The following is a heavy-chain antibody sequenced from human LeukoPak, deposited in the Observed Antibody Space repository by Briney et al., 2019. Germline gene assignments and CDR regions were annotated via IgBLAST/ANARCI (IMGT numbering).Heavy chain of an antibody. CDR1: GFTFTGHY. Sequence: ASVTVSCKASGFTFTGHYMHWVRQAPGQGLEWMGWISAYNGNTNYAQKLQGRVTMTTDTSTSTAYMELRSLRSDDTAVYYCARDYRANRVDYWGQGTLVTVSS. CDR2: ISAYNGNT. D-gene: IGHD3-16*02. CDR3: ARDYRANRVDY. J-gene: IGHJ4*02. V-gene: IGHV1-18*04.